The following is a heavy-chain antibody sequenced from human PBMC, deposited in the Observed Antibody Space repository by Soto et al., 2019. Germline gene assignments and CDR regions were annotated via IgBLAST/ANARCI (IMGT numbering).Heavy chain of an antibody. CDR2: IYHSGST. CDR3: ARDPRYSSSTLDY. CDR1: GGSISSSNW. D-gene: IGHD6-6*01. Sequence: PSETLSLTCAVSGGSISSSNWWSWVRQPPGKGLEWIGEIYHSGSTNYNPSLKSRVTISVDKSKNQFSLKLSSVTAADTAVYYCARDPRYSSSTLDYWGQGILVTVSS. V-gene: IGHV4-4*02. J-gene: IGHJ4*02.